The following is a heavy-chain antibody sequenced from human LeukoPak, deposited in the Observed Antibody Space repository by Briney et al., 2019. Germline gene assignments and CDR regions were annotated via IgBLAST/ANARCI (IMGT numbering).Heavy chain of an antibody. Sequence: PGGSLRLSCVASGFSFDDYGMFWVRQTPGKGLEWVSGISWNSGNIGYADSVKGRFTVSRDNAKNSLYLQMNSLRVEDTAFYYCAKDRYCYDSGSKANWGRGSLVIVSS. CDR1: GFSFDDYG. V-gene: IGHV3-9*01. CDR2: ISWNSGNI. CDR3: AKDRYCYDSGSKAN. J-gene: IGHJ4*02. D-gene: IGHD3-22*01.